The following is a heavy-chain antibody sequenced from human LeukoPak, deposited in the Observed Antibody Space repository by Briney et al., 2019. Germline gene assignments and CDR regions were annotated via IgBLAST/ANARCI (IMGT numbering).Heavy chain of an antibody. CDR3: ARATVVVPAAMTD. CDR1: GGSISSSNW. Sequence: SGTLSLTGAVSGGSISSSNWWSWVRQPPGKGLEWIGEIYHSGSTNYNPSLKSRVTISVDKSKNQFSLKLSSVTAADTAVYYCARATVVVPAAMTDWGQGTLVTVSS. V-gene: IGHV4-4*02. CDR2: IYHSGST. J-gene: IGHJ4*02. D-gene: IGHD2-2*01.